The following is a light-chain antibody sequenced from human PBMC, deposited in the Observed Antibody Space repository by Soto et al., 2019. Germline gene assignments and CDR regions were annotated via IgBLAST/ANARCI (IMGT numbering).Light chain of an antibody. CDR1: QGISNY. CDR3: QKYSSAPPT. Sequence: DIQMSQSPSSLSASVGDRVTITCRASQGISNYLARYQQKPGKVPKLLIFAASTLQSGVPSRFSGSGSGTDFTLTIFSLQPEDVATYYCQKYSSAPPTFGQGTKVEIK. V-gene: IGKV1-27*01. J-gene: IGKJ1*01. CDR2: AAS.